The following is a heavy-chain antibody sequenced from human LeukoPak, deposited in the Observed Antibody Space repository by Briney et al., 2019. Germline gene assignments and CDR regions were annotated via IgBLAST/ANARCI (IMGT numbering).Heavy chain of an antibody. Sequence: ETLSLTCTVSGGSISSYYWSWIRQPPGKGLEWVSAIFRDGSTSHADSVKGRFTISRDNSRNTVYLQMKSLRAEDTAIYYCATERWNDWGQGTLVTVS. CDR3: ATERWND. CDR1: GGSISSYY. V-gene: IGHV3-53*01. D-gene: IGHD1-1*01. J-gene: IGHJ4*02. CDR2: IFRDGST.